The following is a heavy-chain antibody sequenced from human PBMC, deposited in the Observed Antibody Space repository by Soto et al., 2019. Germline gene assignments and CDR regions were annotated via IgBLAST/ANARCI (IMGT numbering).Heavy chain of an antibody. CDR3: ARDSGYERAFDY. V-gene: IGHV4-59*08. CDR1: GGSISSYY. CDR2: IYYSGST. Sequence: SETLSFTCTVSGGSISSYYWSWIRQPPGKGLEWIGYIYYSGSTNYNPSLKSRVTISVDTSKNQFSLKLSSVTAADTAVYYCARDSGYERAFDYWGQGTLVTVSS. J-gene: IGHJ4*02. D-gene: IGHD5-12*01.